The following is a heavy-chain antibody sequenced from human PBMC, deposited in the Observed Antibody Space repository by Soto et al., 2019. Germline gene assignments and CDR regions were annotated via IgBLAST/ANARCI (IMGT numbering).Heavy chain of an antibody. V-gene: IGHV5-51*01. CDR1: GYNFYGYW. Sequence: GESLKISCKGSGYNFYGYWIGWVRQMPGKGLEWMGIIYPGHSQTIYSPSLQGQVTMSADKSINSAYLQWSSVKASDTAMYFCARRLIVVVPAASLLHDVFDIWGQGTMVIVSS. CDR3: ARRLIVVVPAASLLHDVFDI. D-gene: IGHD2-2*01. CDR2: IYPGHSQT. J-gene: IGHJ3*02.